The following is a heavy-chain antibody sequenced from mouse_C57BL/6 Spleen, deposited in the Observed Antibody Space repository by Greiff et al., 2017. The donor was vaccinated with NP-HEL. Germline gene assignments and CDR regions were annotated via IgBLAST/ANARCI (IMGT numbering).Heavy chain of an antibody. J-gene: IGHJ2*01. CDR1: GFTFSSYA. CDR3: ARDRDYSFYFDY. D-gene: IGHD2-12*01. CDR2: ISDGGSYT. Sequence: DVHLVESGGGLVKPGGSLKLSCAASGFTFSSYAMSWVRQTPEKRLEWVATISDGGSYTYYPDNVKGRFTISRDNAKNNLYLQMSHLKSEDTAMYYCARDRDYSFYFDYWGQGTTLTVSS. V-gene: IGHV5-4*01.